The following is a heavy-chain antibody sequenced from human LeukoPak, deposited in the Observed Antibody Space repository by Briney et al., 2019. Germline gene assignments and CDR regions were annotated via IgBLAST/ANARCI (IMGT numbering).Heavy chain of an antibody. CDR2: IYWSSSGT. CDR1: GFNSEDHA. CDR3: VKDMTPGGADV. D-gene: IGHD4-17*01. V-gene: IGHV3-9*02. Sequence: PGGSLRLSCVVSGFNSEDHAMHWVRHAPGKGLEWVSGIYWSSSGTGYADSVKGRFTVSRDSAKNSLYLQMNSLRPGDTALYYCVKDMTPGGADVWGQGTTVTVSS. J-gene: IGHJ6*02.